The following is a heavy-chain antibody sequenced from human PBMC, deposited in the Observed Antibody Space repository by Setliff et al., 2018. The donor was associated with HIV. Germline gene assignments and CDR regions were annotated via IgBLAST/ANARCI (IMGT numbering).Heavy chain of an antibody. Sequence: SETLSLTCTVSGASVNSNNYYWGWIRQPPGKGLEWIASIYYSGTTYYNPSLKSRVTISVDTSKNQFSLKLSSVTAADTAVYYCARLSLSLVRGIIDSGDRFFDYWGQGSLVTVSS. CDR1: GASVNSNNYY. CDR2: IYYSGTT. J-gene: IGHJ4*02. CDR3: ARLSLSLVRGIIDSGDRFFDY. D-gene: IGHD3-10*01. V-gene: IGHV4-39*01.